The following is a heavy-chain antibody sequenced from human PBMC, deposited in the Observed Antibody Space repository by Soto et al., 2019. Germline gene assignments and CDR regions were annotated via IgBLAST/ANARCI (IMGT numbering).Heavy chain of an antibody. J-gene: IGHJ4*02. CDR2: INHSGST. V-gene: IGHV4-34*01. CDR1: GGSFSGYY. D-gene: IGHD3-10*01. CDR3: ARDGSGSSFAFDY. Sequence: QVQLQQWGAGLLKPSETLSLTCAVYGGSFSGYYWSWIRQPPGKGLVWIGEINHSGSTNYNPSLKSRVTISVDTSKNQFSLKLSSVTAADTAVYYCARDGSGSSFAFDYWGQGTLVTVSS.